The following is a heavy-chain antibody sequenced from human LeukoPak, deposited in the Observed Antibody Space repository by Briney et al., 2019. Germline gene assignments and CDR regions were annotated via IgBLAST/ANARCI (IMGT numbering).Heavy chain of an antibody. V-gene: IGHV1-46*01. Sequence: ASVKVSCKASGYTFTSYYMHWVRQAPGQGLEWMGIINPSGGSTSYAQKFQGRVTMTRDTSTSTVYMELSSLRSEDTAVYYCARDASQLVRYYYYMDVWGKGTTVTVSS. J-gene: IGHJ6*03. CDR1: GYTFTSYY. D-gene: IGHD6-13*01. CDR3: ARDASQLVRYYYYMDV. CDR2: INPSGGST.